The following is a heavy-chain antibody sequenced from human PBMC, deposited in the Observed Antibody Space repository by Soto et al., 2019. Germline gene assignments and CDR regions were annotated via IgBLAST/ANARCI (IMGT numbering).Heavy chain of an antibody. V-gene: IGHV2-70*01. J-gene: IGHJ4*02. CDR2: IDWDDDK. CDR1: GFSLSTSGMC. CDR3: ARLSYRSFNFDY. Sequence: SGPTLVNPTQTLTLTCTFSGFSLSTSGMCVSWLRPPPGKALEWLALIDWDDDKYYSTSLKTRLTISKDTSRNQVVLTVTNMDPVDTATYFCARLSYRSFNFDYWGQGTLVTVSS. D-gene: IGHD3-16*02.